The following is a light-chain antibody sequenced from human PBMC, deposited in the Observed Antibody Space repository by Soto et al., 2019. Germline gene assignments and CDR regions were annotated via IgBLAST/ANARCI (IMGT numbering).Light chain of an antibody. J-gene: IGLJ3*02. CDR3: TSYVGSNIWV. CDR2: EGS. V-gene: IGLV2-8*01. CDR1: SSDVGAYKY. Sequence: QSALTQPPSASGSPGQSVTISCTGTSSDVGAYKYVSWYQQYPGTAHKLMIYEGSKRPSRVPDRCSGSKSGNTASQTVSGLQAEDEADYYCTSYVGSNIWVFGGGTKVTVL.